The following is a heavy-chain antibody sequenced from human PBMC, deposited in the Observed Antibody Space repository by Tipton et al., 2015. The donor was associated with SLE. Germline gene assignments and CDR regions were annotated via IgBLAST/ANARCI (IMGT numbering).Heavy chain of an antibody. D-gene: IGHD1-26*01. Sequence: SLRLSCAASGFTFSSYSMNWVRQAPGKGLEWVSSISSSSSYIYYADSVKGRFTISRDNSKNTPYLQMNSLRAEDTAVYYCAKDEYSGSSNWFDPWGQGTLVTVSS. CDR1: GFTFSSYS. V-gene: IGHV3-21*01. J-gene: IGHJ5*02. CDR3: AKDEYSGSSNWFDP. CDR2: ISSSSSYI.